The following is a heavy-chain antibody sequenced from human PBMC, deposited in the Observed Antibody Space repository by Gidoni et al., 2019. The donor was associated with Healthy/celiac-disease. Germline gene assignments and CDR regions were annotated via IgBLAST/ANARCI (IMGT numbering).Heavy chain of an antibody. D-gene: IGHD3-16*01. CDR2: IRGSGGST. CDR1: GFPFSRYA. Sequence: VQLLESGGGLVQPGGSLRLSCAASGFPFSRYALSWVRQAPGKGLVWVSAIRGSGGSTYYADPVKGRFTISRDNSKNTLYLQMNILRAEDTAVYYCAKDLYADALGNPFGYWGQGTLVTVSS. J-gene: IGHJ4*02. V-gene: IGHV3-23*01. CDR3: AKDLYADALGNPFGY.